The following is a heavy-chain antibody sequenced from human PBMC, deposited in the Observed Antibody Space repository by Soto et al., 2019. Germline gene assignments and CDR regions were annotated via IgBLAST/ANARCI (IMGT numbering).Heavy chain of an antibody. D-gene: IGHD3-22*01. CDR2: IYHSGST. V-gene: IGHV4-30-2*01. CDR1: GGSISSGGYS. Sequence: SETLSLTCAVSGGSISSGGYSWSWIRQPPGKGLEWIGYIYHSGSTYYNPSLKSRVTISVDRSKNQFSLKLSSVTAADTAVYYCARGRTYYYDSSGYAFDYWGQGTLVTVSS. J-gene: IGHJ4*02. CDR3: ARGRTYYYDSSGYAFDY.